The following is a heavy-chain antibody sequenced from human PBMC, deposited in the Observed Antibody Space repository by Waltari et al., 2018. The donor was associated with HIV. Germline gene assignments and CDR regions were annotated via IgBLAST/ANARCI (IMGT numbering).Heavy chain of an antibody. J-gene: IGHJ6*02. V-gene: IGHV1-69*01. Sequence: QVQLVQSGAEVKKPGSSVQVSCKAPGGTFSSYAISWVRQASGHGLEWMGGIIPIFGTANYAQKFQGRVTITADESTSTAYMELSSLRSEDTAVYYCATPVVGVGATPTYYYGMDVWGQGTTVTVSS. CDR3: ATPVVGVGATPTYYYGMDV. D-gene: IGHD1-26*01. CDR1: GGTFSSYA. CDR2: IIPIFGTA.